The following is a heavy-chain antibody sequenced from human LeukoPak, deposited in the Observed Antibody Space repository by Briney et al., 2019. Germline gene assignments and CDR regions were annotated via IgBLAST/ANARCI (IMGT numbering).Heavy chain of an antibody. D-gene: IGHD2-2*01. V-gene: IGHV1-69*13. Sequence: GASVKVSCKASGGTFSSYAISWVRQVPGQGLEWMGGIIPIFGTANYAQKFQGRVTITADESTSTAYMELSSLRSEDTAVYYCARGRNIVVVPAATPPYFDYWGQGTLVTVSS. CDR1: GGTFSSYA. J-gene: IGHJ4*02. CDR2: IIPIFGTA. CDR3: ARGRNIVVVPAATPPYFDY.